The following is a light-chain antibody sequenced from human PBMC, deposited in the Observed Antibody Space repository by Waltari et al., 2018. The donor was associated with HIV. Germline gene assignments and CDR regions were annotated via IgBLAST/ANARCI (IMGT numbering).Light chain of an antibody. CDR1: TSDVGAYNY. CDR3: ASFTSGRLNV. V-gene: IGLV2-14*03. J-gene: IGLJ1*01. Sequence: QSALTQPAAVSGSPGQSITISCPGTTSDVGAYNYVSWYQQHPGKVPKLLIYDVYNRPSRISNRFSGSKSGNTASLTISGLQSEDEADYYCASFTSGRLNVFGTGTKVTVL. CDR2: DVY.